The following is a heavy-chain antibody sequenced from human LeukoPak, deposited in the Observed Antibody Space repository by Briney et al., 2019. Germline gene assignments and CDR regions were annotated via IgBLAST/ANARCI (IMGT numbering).Heavy chain of an antibody. CDR1: GYTFTSYA. V-gene: IGHV1-3*01. Sequence: ASVKVSCKASGYTFTSYAMHWVRQAPGQRLEWMGRINAGNGNTKYSQKFQGRVTITRDTSASTAYMELSSLRSEDTAVYYCARGGDQNWFDPWGQGTLVTVSS. J-gene: IGHJ5*02. D-gene: IGHD3-16*01. CDR3: ARGGDQNWFDP. CDR2: INAGNGNT.